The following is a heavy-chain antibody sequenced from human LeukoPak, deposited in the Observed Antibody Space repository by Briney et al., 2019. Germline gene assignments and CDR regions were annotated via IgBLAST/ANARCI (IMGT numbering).Heavy chain of an antibody. CDR3: AKSIAAAYTNYYYYGMDV. CDR1: GFTFSSYG. D-gene: IGHD6-13*01. J-gene: IGHJ6*02. CDR2: ISYDGSNK. Sequence: GRSLRLSCAASGFTFSSYGMHWVRQAPGKGLEWVAVISYDGSNKYYADSVKGRFTISRDNSKNTLYLQMNSLRAEDTAVYYCAKSIAAAYTNYYYYGMDVWGQGTTVTVSS. V-gene: IGHV3-30*18.